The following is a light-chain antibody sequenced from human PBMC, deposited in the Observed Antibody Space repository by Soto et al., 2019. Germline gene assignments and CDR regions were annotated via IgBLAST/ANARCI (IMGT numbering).Light chain of an antibody. CDR2: EVS. CDR3: SSYAGSNNLV. V-gene: IGLV2-8*01. CDR1: SSDVGGYNY. Sequence: QSALTQPPSASGSPGQSVTISCTGTSSDVGGYNYVSWYQQHPDKAPKLMIYEVSKRPSGVPDRFSGSKSGNTASLTVSGLQAEDEADYYCSSYAGSNNLVFGGGTKRTDL. J-gene: IGLJ3*02.